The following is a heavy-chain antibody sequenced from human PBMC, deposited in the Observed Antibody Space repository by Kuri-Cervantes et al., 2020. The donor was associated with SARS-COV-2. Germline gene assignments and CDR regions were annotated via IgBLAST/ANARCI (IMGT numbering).Heavy chain of an antibody. Sequence: GESLKISCKGSGYSFTSYWIGWVRQMPGKGLEWMGIIYPGDSVTRYSPSFQGQATISADKSISTAYLQWSSLKASDTAMYYCARGVGSSGPPYYFDYWGLGSRVTVSS. CDR2: IYPGDSVT. D-gene: IGHD6-19*01. J-gene: IGHJ4*02. CDR1: GYSFTSYW. V-gene: IGHV5-51*01. CDR3: ARGVGSSGPPYYFDY.